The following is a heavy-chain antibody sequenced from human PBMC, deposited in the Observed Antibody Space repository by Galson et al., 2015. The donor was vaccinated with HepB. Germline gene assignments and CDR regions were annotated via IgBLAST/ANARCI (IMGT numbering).Heavy chain of an antibody. CDR2: ISYDGSNK. Sequence: SLRLSCAASGFTFSSYGMHWVRQAPGKGLEWVAVISYDGSNKYYADSVKGRFTISRDNSKNTLYLQMNSLRAEDTAVYYCAKDWIVVVPAAEDYWGQGTLVTVSS. D-gene: IGHD2-2*01. J-gene: IGHJ4*02. CDR3: AKDWIVVVPAAEDY. V-gene: IGHV3-30*18. CDR1: GFTFSSYG.